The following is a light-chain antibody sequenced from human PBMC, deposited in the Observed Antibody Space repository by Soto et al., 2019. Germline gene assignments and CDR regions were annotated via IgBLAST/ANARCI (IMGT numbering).Light chain of an antibody. J-gene: IGKJ1*01. CDR3: QQSYSTLWT. CDR1: QSIGNY. Sequence: DIQMTQSPSSPSASVGDRVTITCRSSQSIGNYLNWYQQKPGKAPKLLIYAASSLQSGVPSRFSGSASGTDFTLTISSLQPEDFAAYYCQQSYSTLWTFGQGTKVEFK. V-gene: IGKV1-39*01. CDR2: AAS.